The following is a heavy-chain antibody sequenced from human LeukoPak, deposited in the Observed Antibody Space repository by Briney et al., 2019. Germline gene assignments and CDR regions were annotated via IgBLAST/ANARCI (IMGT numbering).Heavy chain of an antibody. D-gene: IGHD3-22*01. J-gene: IGHJ5*02. V-gene: IGHV4-59*01. CDR2: IYYSGST. Sequence: ASETLSLTCTVSGGSISSYYWSWIRQPPGKGLEWIGYIYYSGSTNYNPSLKSRVTISVDTSKNQFSLKLSSVTAADTAVYYCVRGTGESYYYDAPPNWFDPWGQGTLVTASS. CDR3: VRGTGESYYYDAPPNWFDP. CDR1: GGSISSYY.